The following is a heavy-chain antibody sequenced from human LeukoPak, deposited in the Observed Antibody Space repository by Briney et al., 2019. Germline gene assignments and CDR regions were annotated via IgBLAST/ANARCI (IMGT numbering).Heavy chain of an antibody. D-gene: IGHD5-12*01. CDR2: INSDGSST. CDR1: GFTFSSYW. Sequence: PGGSLRLSCAASGFTFSSYWMHWVHQAPGKGLVWVSRINSDGSSTSYADSVKGRFTIFRDNAKNTLYLQMNSLRAEDTAVYYCARAVDIVATRTPAYWGQGTLVTVSS. V-gene: IGHV3-74*01. J-gene: IGHJ4*02. CDR3: ARAVDIVATRTPAY.